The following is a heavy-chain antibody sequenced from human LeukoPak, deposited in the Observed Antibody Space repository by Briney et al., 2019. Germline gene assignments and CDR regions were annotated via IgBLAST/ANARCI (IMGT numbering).Heavy chain of an antibody. D-gene: IGHD5-12*01. CDR1: GFTFSSYA. Sequence: GGSLRLSCAASGFTFSSYAMHWVRQAPGKGLEWVACISYDGSNKYYGDSVKGRFTISRDNSKNTLYMQMNSLRAEDTAVYYCAKSGSGGIVAKTSYYYGMDVWGQGTTVTVSS. V-gene: IGHV3-30*04. J-gene: IGHJ6*02. CDR3: AKSGSGGIVAKTSYYYGMDV. CDR2: ISYDGSNK.